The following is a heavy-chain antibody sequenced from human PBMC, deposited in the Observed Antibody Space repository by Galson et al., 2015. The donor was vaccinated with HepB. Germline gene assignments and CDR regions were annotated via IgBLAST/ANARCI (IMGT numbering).Heavy chain of an antibody. CDR3: ARGGAYGFEL. J-gene: IGHJ3*01. CDR2: IKEDGSDK. Sequence: SLRLSCAASGFTFRSHWINWVRQAPGKGLEWVANIKEDGSDKYYVESVKGRFSISRDNAKNSAYLQMNSLRAEDTALYYCARGGAYGFELWGQGTMVTVSS. V-gene: IGHV3-7*01. CDR1: GFTFRSHW.